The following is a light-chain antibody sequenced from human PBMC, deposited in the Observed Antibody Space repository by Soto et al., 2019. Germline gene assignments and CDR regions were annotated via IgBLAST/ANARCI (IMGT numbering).Light chain of an antibody. CDR3: QQRSNWPT. CDR1: QRVSSY. J-gene: IGKJ1*01. V-gene: IGKV3-11*01. CDR2: DAS. Sequence: EIVWTQSPATLSLSPGERATLSCRASQRVSSYLAWYQQKPGQAPRLLIYDASNRATGIPARFSGSGSGTDFTLTISSLEPEDFAVYYCQQRSNWPTFGQGTKVEI.